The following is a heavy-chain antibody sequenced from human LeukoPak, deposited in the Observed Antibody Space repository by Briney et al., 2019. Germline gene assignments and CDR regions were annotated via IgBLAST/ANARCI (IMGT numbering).Heavy chain of an antibody. J-gene: IGHJ4*02. V-gene: IGHV4-30-4*01. Sequence: SETLSLTCTVSGGSISSGDYYWSWIRQPPGKGLEWIGYIYYSGSTYYNPSLKSRVTISVDTSKNQFSLKLSSVTAADTAVYYCARAATMVRGDLDYWGQGTLVTVSS. D-gene: IGHD3-10*01. CDR3: ARAATMVRGDLDY. CDR1: GGSISSGDYY. CDR2: IYYSGST.